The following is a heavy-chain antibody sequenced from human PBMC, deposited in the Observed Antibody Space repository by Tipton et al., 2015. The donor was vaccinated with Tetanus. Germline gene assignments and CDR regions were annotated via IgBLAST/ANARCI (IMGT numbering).Heavy chain of an antibody. Sequence: TLSLICTVSGGSISRSPYYWGWIRQSPGKGLEWIGSILYSGSTYYTPSLKSRVSISIDTSKNQFSLKLSSVTAADTAVYYCARERYIHYGMDVWGQGTTVTVSS. CDR2: ILYSGST. J-gene: IGHJ6*02. D-gene: IGHD1-1*01. CDR3: ARERYIHYGMDV. CDR1: GGSISRSPYY. V-gene: IGHV4-39*07.